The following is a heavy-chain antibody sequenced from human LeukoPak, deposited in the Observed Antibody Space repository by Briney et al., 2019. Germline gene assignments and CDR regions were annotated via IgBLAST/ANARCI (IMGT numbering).Heavy chain of an antibody. CDR1: GFTFSSYG. Sequence: GGSLRLSCAASGFTFSSYGMHWVRQAPGKGLEWVAVISYDGSNKYYADFVKGRFTVSRDNFKNTLYLQMNSLRPEDTAVYYCAKGEAAGRYLDYWGQGTLVTVSS. D-gene: IGHD6-13*01. J-gene: IGHJ4*02. CDR3: AKGEAAGRYLDY. CDR2: ISYDGSNK. V-gene: IGHV3-30*18.